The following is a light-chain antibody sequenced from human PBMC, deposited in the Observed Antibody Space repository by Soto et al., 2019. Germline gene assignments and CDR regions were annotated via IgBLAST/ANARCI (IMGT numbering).Light chain of an antibody. J-gene: IGLJ2*01. V-gene: IGLV2-8*01. CDR1: SSDLGGYNF. CDR3: SSYAGSNNVV. CDR2: EVN. Sequence: QSVLTQPPSASGSPGQSVTISCTGTSSDLGGYNFVSWYQQHPGKAPKLMIYEVNKRPSGVPDRFSGSKSGNTASLTVSGLQAEDEAEYYCSSYAGSNNVVFGGGTKVTVL.